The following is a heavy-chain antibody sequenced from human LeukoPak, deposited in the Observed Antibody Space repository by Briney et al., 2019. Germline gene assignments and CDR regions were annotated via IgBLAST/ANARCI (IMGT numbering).Heavy chain of an antibody. CDR3: AQWGNNMDV. D-gene: IGHD3-16*01. V-gene: IGHV4-39*01. CDR1: GGSISSSSYS. J-gene: IGHJ6*03. Sequence: TPSETLSLTCTVSGGSISSSSYSWGWIRQPPGKGLEWIGSIYYSGSTYYNPSLKSRVTISVDTSKNQFSLKLSSVTAADTAVYYCAQWGNNMDVWGKGTTVTVSS. CDR2: IYYSGST.